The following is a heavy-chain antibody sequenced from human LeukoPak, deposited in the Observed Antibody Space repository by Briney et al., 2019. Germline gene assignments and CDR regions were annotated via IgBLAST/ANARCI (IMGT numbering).Heavy chain of an antibody. CDR3: ARDERLLSFLK. Sequence: PGGSLRLSCAASGFTFNNYGMNWVRQAPGKGLEWVSTISGSGRSTYYADSVKGRFTISRDNSKNTLYLQMNSLRAEDTAIYYCARDERLLSFLKWGQGTLVTVSS. D-gene: IGHD3-3*01. CDR2: ISGSGRST. J-gene: IGHJ4*02. V-gene: IGHV3-23*01. CDR1: GFTFNNYG.